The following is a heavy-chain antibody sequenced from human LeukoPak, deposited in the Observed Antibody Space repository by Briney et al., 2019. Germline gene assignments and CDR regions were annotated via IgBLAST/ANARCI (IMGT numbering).Heavy chain of an antibody. D-gene: IGHD6-6*01. J-gene: IGHJ4*02. CDR3: ARGGEYSSSLTFDY. CDR1: DFSFTSYG. CDR2: ISAYNGST. V-gene: IGHV1-18*01. Sequence: ASVKVSCKASDFSFTSYGMSWVRQAPGQGLEWMGWISAYNGSTKYAQKLQGRVTMTTDTSTGTAYMELSSLRSEDTAVYYCARGGEYSSSLTFDYWGQGTLVTVSS.